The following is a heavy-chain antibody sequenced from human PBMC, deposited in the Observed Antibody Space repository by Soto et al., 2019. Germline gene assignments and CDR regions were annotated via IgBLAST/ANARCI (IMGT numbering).Heavy chain of an antibody. J-gene: IGHJ6*02. D-gene: IGHD3-22*01. CDR1: GFSLSTSGVG. CDR2: IYWDDDK. V-gene: IGHV2-5*02. CDR3: APSPPHYESTYGMDV. Sequence: QITLKESGPPLVKPTQTLTLTCTFSGFSLSTSGVGVGWIRQPPGKALEWLALIYWDDDKRYSPSLKSRLTSPQATPNNPVVPTMTNMDPVGTATYHCAPSPPHYESTYGMDVWGQGTTVTVSS.